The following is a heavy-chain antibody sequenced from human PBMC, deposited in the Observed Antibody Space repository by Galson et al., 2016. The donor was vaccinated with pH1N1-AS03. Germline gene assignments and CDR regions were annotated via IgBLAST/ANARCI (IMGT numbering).Heavy chain of an antibody. Sequence: SVKVSCKASGYIFTSYTIHWLRQAPGQGLEWVGWINAGYGNTKFSERLQGRITITRNMFARTAYMELSGLRPEDTAVYDCAREGPRLSGCAYDYWGQGALVTGSS. CDR2: INAGYGNT. CDR1: GYIFTSYT. J-gene: IGHJ4*02. CDR3: AREGPRLSGCAYDY. D-gene: IGHD3-16*01. V-gene: IGHV1-3*01.